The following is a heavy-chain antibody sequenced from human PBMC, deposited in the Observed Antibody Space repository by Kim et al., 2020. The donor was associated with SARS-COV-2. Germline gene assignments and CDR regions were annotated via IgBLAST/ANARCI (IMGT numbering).Heavy chain of an antibody. V-gene: IGHV4-39*01. CDR1: GESINNDDLF. CDR2: VYYSGDT. D-gene: IGHD6-13*01. CDR3: ARQSAGSFSGFAY. Sequence: SETLSLTCSVSGESINNDDLFWVWVRQRPGRGLEWIGNVYYSGDTNYNPSLRDRASVAMDTSKNQFSLKVTSVTAADTGLYFCARQSAGSFSGFAYWGQGMMVTVSS. J-gene: IGHJ4*02.